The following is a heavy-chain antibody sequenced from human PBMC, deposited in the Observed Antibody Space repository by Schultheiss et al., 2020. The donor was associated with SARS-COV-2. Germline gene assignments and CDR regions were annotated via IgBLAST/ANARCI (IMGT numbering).Heavy chain of an antibody. J-gene: IGHJ6*02. Sequence: GGSLRLSCAASGFTFSSYAMSWVRQAPGKGLEWVSAISGSGGSTYYADSVKGRFTISRDNSKNTLYLQMNSLRAEDTAVYYCARELHGDYYYYGMDVWGQGTTVTVSS. CDR2: ISGSGGST. CDR1: GFTFSSYA. CDR3: ARELHGDYYYYGMDV. D-gene: IGHD4-17*01. V-gene: IGHV3-23*01.